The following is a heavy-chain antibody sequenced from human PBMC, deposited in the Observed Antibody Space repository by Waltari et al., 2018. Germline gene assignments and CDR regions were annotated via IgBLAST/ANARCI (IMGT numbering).Heavy chain of an antibody. J-gene: IGHJ3*02. V-gene: IGHV1-18*01. D-gene: IGHD5-18*01. CDR1: GYTFTTYG. CDR2: ISTYNANT. CDR3: TRHTAMFGFDI. Sequence: QVQLVQSGGEVKPPGASVKVSCKASGYTFTTYGISWVRQAPGQGLEWMAWISTYNANTKYAQGFQGRVIMTTDTSPNTAYMELRGLRSDDTALYYCTRHTAMFGFDIWGQGTTVTVSS.